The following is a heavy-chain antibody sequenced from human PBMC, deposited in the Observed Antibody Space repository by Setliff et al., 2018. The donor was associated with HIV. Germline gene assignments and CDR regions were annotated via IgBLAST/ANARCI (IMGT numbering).Heavy chain of an antibody. CDR3: AKEGLIQLWYGGSFDY. Sequence: GGSLRLSCAASGFIFSTFPMHWVRQAPGKGLEWVAVMSGDANSQYYADSVKGRFTISRDNSKNTLSLQMNSLRAEDTAVYYCAKEGLIQLWYGGSFDYWGQGTLVTVS. CDR1: GFIFSTFP. J-gene: IGHJ4*02. CDR2: MSGDANSQ. V-gene: IGHV3-30*01. D-gene: IGHD5-18*01.